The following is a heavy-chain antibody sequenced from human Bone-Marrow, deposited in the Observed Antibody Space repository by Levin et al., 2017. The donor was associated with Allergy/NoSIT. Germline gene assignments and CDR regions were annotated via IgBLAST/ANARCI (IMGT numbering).Heavy chain of an antibody. V-gene: IGHV3-23*01. D-gene: IGHD2-2*01. CDR2: ISGDGGGT. CDR3: ARALSCSTSSGYGRLDY. J-gene: IGHJ4*02. CDR1: GFVFVTYG. Sequence: GGSLRLSCAASGFVFVTYGMSWVRQAPGEGLEWVSGISGDGGGTFYADSVKGRFSISRDSSTNTVYLQMSGLRAEDTAVYYCARALSCSTSSGYGRLDYWGQGTLVTVSS.